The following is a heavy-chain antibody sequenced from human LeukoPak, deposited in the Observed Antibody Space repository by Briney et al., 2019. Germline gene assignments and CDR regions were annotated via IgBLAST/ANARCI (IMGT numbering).Heavy chain of an antibody. CDR1: GFTFSTHT. V-gene: IGHV3-21*01. Sequence: GGSLRPSCEASGFTFSTHTMNWVRQAPGKGLEWVSCISSRSSYIFYADSVRGRFIISRDNAKNSLYLQMNSLRPEDTAKYFCVRKTATEEVYFDNWGQGTPVTVSS. CDR2: ISSRSSYI. J-gene: IGHJ4*02. CDR3: VRKTATEEVYFDN.